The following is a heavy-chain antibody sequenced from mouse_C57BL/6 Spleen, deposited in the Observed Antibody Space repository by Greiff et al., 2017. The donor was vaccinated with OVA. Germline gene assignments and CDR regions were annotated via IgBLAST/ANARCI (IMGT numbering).Heavy chain of an antibody. Sequence: VQLQQSGAELVRPGASVTLSCKASGYTFTDYEMHWVKQTPVHGLEWIGAIDPETGGTASNQNFTGKAILTADRSSSAAYMELRSLTAEDSAVYYGNYGSSSYDYDGWGKGATLTVS. CDR2: IDPETGGT. CDR1: GYTFTDYE. V-gene: IGHV1-15*01. J-gene: IGHJ2*01. D-gene: IGHD1-1*01. CDR3: NYGSSSYDYDG.